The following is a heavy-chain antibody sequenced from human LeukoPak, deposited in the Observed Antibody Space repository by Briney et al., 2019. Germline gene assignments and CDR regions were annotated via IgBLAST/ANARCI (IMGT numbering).Heavy chain of an antibody. CDR2: IRYDGSNK. CDR1: GFTFSRYG. V-gene: IGHV3-30*02. J-gene: IGHJ4*02. Sequence: PGGSLRLSCAASGFTFSRYGMHWVRQAPGKGLEGVAFIRYDGSNKYYADSVKGRFTISRDNSKNTLYLQMNSLRAEDTAVYYCAKDLRYYGSGSYYFDYWGQGTLVTVSS. D-gene: IGHD3-10*01. CDR3: AKDLRYYGSGSYYFDY.